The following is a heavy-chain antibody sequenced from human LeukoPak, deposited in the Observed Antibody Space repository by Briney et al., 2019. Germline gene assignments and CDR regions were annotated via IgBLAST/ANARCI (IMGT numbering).Heavy chain of an antibody. J-gene: IGHJ5*02. CDR2: IWYDGSNK. CDR1: GFTFSSYG. Sequence: GRSLRLSCAASGFTFSSYGMHWVRQAPGKGLEWVALIWYDGSNKYYADSVKGRFTISRDNSKNTLYLQMNSLRAEDTAVYYCAKDLNGNWFDPWGQGTLVTVSS. CDR3: AKDLNGNWFDP. V-gene: IGHV3-33*06. D-gene: IGHD1-1*01.